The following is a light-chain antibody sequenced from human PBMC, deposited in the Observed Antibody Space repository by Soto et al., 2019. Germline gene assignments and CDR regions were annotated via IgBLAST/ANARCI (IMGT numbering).Light chain of an antibody. CDR3: SSYGSISPDV. CDR2: DVS. Sequence: QSVLTQPASVSGSPGQSITISCTGTSSDVGGYDYVSWYQQHPGKAPRLMIYDVSNRPSGVSNRFSGSKSGNTASLTISGLQAEDEADYYCSSYGSISPDVFGTGTKLTVL. CDR1: SSDVGGYDY. J-gene: IGLJ1*01. V-gene: IGLV2-14*01.